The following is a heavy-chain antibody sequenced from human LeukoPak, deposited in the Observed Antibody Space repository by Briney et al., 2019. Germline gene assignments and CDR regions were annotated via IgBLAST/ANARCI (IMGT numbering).Heavy chain of an antibody. CDR2: ISSSSSTI. J-gene: IGHJ3*02. V-gene: IGHV3-48*04. CDR3: AREGASSSWYWYAFDI. D-gene: IGHD6-13*01. Sequence: GGSLRLSCAASGFTFSSYSMNWVRQAPGKGLEWVSYISSSSSTIYYADSVKGRFTISRDNAKNSLYLQMNSLRAEDTAVYYCAREGASSSWYWYAFDIWGQGTMVTVSS. CDR1: GFTFSSYS.